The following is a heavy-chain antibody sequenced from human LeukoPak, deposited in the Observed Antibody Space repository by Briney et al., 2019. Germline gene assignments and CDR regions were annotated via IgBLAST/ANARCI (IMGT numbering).Heavy chain of an antibody. CDR1: GGTFSSYA. Sequence: SVKVSCKASGGTFSSYAISWMRQAPGQGLEWMGGIIPIFGTANYAQKFQGRVTITTDESTSTAYMELSSLRSEHTAVYYCARTSGYSYVHYYFDYWGQGTLVTVSS. CDR2: IIPIFGTA. J-gene: IGHJ4*02. CDR3: ARTSGYSYVHYYFDY. D-gene: IGHD5-18*01. V-gene: IGHV1-69*05.